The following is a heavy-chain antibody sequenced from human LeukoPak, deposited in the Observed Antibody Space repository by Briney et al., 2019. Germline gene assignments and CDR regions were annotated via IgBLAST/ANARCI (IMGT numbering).Heavy chain of an antibody. V-gene: IGHV3-48*03. Sequence: GGSLRLSCAASGFTFSGYEMNWVRQAPGKGLEWVSYISSSGSTIYYADSVKGRFTISRDNAKSSLYLQMNSLRAEDTAVYYCARDFNGDFNFDYWGQGTLVTVSS. CDR1: GFTFSGYE. D-gene: IGHD4-17*01. CDR3: ARDFNGDFNFDY. J-gene: IGHJ4*02. CDR2: ISSSGSTI.